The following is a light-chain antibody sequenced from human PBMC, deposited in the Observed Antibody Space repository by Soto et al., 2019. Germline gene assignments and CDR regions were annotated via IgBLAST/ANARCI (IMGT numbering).Light chain of an antibody. V-gene: IGKV1-5*01. CDR2: DAF. CDR3: QHYNSYSWT. CDR1: QSINSW. J-gene: IGKJ1*01. Sequence: DIQMTQSPSTLSASVGDRATITCRASQSINSWMAWYQQKPGRAPKLLIYDAFSLESGVPSRFSGSRSGTEFTLTISSLQPDDFATYYCQHYNSYSWTFGQGTKVEIK.